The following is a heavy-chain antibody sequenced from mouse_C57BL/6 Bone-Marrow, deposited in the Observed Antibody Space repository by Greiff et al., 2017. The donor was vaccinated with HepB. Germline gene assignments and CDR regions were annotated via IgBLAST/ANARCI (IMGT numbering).Heavy chain of an antibody. J-gene: IGHJ2*01. D-gene: IGHD3-2*02. CDR1: GYTFTSYW. CDR2: INPSNGGT. CDR3: ARTAQSSRRYFDY. Sequence: QVQLQQPGAELVKPGASVKMSCKASGYTFTSYWITWVKQRPGQGLEWIGNINPSNGGTNYNEKFKSKATLTVDKSSSTAYMQLSSLTSEDSAVYYCARTAQSSRRYFDYWGQGTTLTVSS. V-gene: IGHV1-53*01.